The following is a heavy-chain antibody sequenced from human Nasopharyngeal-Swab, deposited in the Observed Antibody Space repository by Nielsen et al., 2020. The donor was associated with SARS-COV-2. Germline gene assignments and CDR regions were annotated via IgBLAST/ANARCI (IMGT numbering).Heavy chain of an antibody. D-gene: IGHD5-18*01. CDR1: GFTFSSYA. V-gene: IGHV3-30-3*01. Sequence: GESLKISCAASGFTFSSYAMHWVRQAPGKGLEWVAVISYDGSNKYYADSVKGRFTISRDNSKNTLYLQMNSLRAEDTAVYYCARDGGYSYGSLTGNYYYYMDVWGKGTTVTVSS. J-gene: IGHJ6*03. CDR2: ISYDGSNK. CDR3: ARDGGYSYGSLTGNYYYYMDV.